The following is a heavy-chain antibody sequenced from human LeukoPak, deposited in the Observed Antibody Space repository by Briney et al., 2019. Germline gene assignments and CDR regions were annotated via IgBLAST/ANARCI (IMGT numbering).Heavy chain of an antibody. J-gene: IGHJ3*02. V-gene: IGHV3-7*01. CDR1: GFTFSSYW. CDR3: ARDATAGDAFDI. D-gene: IGHD2-15*01. Sequence: PGGSLRLTCAASGFTFSSYWMSWVRQAPGKGLEGVANIKQDGSEKYYVDSVKGRFTISRDNAKNSLYLQMNSLRAEDTAVYYCARDATAGDAFDIWGQGTMVTVSS. CDR2: IKQDGSEK.